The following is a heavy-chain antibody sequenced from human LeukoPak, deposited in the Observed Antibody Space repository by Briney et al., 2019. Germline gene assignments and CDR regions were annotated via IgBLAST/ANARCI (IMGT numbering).Heavy chain of an antibody. J-gene: IGHJ4*02. V-gene: IGHV3-30-3*01. Sequence: GRSLRLSCAASGFTFSSYAVHWVRQAPDKGLEWVAVLSYDGSNKYYADSVKGRFTISRDDSKNTLYLQMNSLRAEDTAVYYCAIGGEDFDYWGQGTLVTVSS. CDR3: AIGGEDFDY. CDR1: GFTFSSYA. D-gene: IGHD3-16*01. CDR2: LSYDGSNK.